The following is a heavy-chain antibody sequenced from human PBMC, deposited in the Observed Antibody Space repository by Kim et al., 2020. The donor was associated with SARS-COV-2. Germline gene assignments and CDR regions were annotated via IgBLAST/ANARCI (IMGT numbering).Heavy chain of an antibody. D-gene: IGHD1-26*01. V-gene: IGHV3-53*01. CDR1: GFTVSSTY. CDR2: IYSGGST. CDR3: ARARVGAGAFDI. Sequence: GGSLRLSCAASGFTVSSTYMSWVRQAPGKGLQWVSLIYSGGSTHYTDSVKGRFTISRDSSKNTLFLQMNSLRAEDTAVYYCARARVGAGAFDIWGQGTMV. J-gene: IGHJ3*02.